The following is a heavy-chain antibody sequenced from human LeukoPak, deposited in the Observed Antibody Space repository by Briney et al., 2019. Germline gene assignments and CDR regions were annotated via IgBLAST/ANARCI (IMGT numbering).Heavy chain of an antibody. CDR1: GFTFSSYG. Sequence: GGSLRLSCAASGFTFSSYGMSWVRQAPGKGLEWVSAISGSGGSTYYADSVKGRFTISRDNSKNTLYLQMNSLRAEDTAVYYCAKPPTMVRGEGFDPWGQGTLVTVSS. D-gene: IGHD3-10*01. CDR3: AKPPTMVRGEGFDP. J-gene: IGHJ5*02. CDR2: ISGSGGST. V-gene: IGHV3-23*01.